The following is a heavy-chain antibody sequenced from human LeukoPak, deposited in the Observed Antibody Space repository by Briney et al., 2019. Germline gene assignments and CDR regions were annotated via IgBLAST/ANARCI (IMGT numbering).Heavy chain of an antibody. CDR2: ISGSGGST. J-gene: IGHJ3*02. CDR1: GFNLSLYE. CDR3: TKVARYNWNDVGIFDAFDI. D-gene: IGHD1-20*01. Sequence: QSGGSLRLSCAGSGFNLSLYEMNWVRQAPGKGLEWVSAISGSGGSTYYADSVKGRFTISRDNSMNTLYLQMNSLRTEDTAVYYGTKVARYNWNDVGIFDAFDIWGQGTMVTVSS. V-gene: IGHV3-23*01.